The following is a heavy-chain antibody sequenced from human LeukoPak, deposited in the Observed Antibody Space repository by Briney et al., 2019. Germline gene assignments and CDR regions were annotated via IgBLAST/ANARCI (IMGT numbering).Heavy chain of an antibody. J-gene: IGHJ6*03. V-gene: IGHV3-21*01. Sequence: GGSLRLSCAASGFTFSSYSMNWVRQAPGKGLEWVSSISSSSSYIYYADSVKGRFTISRDNAKNSLYLQMNSLGAEDTAVYYCARDRSYYDILTGYSGYYMDVWGKGTTVTVSS. D-gene: IGHD3-9*01. CDR3: ARDRSYYDILTGYSGYYMDV. CDR2: ISSSSSYI. CDR1: GFTFSSYS.